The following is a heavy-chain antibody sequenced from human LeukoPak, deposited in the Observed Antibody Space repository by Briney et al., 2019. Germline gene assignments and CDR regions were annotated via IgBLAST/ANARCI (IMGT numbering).Heavy chain of an antibody. Sequence: ASVKVSCKASGYTFTNYAIHWVRQAPGQRLEWMGWINAGNGNTEYSQNLQDRVTITRDTSATTAYMELSSLRSEDTAVYYCATSITILIGHYYGMDVWGQGTTVTVSS. CDR2: INAGNGNT. CDR3: ATSITILIGHYYGMDV. J-gene: IGHJ6*02. D-gene: IGHD3-3*01. V-gene: IGHV1-3*01. CDR1: GYTFTNYA.